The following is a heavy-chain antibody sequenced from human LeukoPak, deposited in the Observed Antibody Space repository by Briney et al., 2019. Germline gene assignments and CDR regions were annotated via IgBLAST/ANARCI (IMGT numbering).Heavy chain of an antibody. D-gene: IGHD4-17*01. V-gene: IGHV3-30*03. CDR1: GFTFSSYG. CDR3: ARDQGYGDYGIDY. J-gene: IGHJ4*02. CDR2: ISFDGSNK. Sequence: QPGGSLRLSCAASGFTFSSYGIHWVRQAPGKGLEWVALISFDGSNKYYADSVKGRFTISRDNSKNTLFLQMNSLRAEDTAVYYCARDQGYGDYGIDYWGQGTLVTVSS.